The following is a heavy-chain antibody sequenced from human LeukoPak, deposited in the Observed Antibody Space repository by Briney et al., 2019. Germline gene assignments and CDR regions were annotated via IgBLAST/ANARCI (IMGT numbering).Heavy chain of an antibody. CDR1: GGSISSYY. CDR2: IYYSGST. D-gene: IGHD3-10*01. Sequence: PSETLSLTCTVSGGSISSYYWSWIRQPPGKGLEWIGYIYYSGSTNYNPSLKSRVTISVDTSKNQFSLKLSSVAAADTAVHYCARDLNGSGSYDYWGQGTLVTVSS. J-gene: IGHJ4*02. CDR3: ARDLNGSGSYDY. V-gene: IGHV4-59*01.